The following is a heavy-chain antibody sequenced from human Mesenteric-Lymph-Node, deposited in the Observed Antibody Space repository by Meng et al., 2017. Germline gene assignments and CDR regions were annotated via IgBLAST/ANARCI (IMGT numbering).Heavy chain of an antibody. CDR3: ARDSSGSGNPEY. CDR1: GFMFSNYA. Sequence: GESLKISCAASGFMFSNYAMTWVRQAPGKGLEWVAVIWYDGSNKYYADSVKGRFTISRDNSKNTLYLQMNSLRAEDTAVYYCARDSSGSGNPEYWGQGTLVTVSS. CDR2: IWYDGSNK. J-gene: IGHJ4*02. V-gene: IGHV3-33*08. D-gene: IGHD3-10*01.